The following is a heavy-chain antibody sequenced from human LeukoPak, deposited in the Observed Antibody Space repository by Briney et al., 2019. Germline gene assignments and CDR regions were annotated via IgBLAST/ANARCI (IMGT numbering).Heavy chain of an antibody. CDR2: IYYSGST. CDR1: GGSISSGGYY. V-gene: IGHV4-31*03. CDR3: ARGISGSGSYYNLAFDY. D-gene: IGHD3-10*01. Sequence: PSETLSLTCTVSGGSISSGGYYWSWIRQHPGKGLEWIGYIYYSGSTYYNPSLKSRVTISVDTSKNQFSLKLSSVTAAGTAVYYCARGISGSGSYYNLAFDYWGQGTLVTVSS. J-gene: IGHJ4*02.